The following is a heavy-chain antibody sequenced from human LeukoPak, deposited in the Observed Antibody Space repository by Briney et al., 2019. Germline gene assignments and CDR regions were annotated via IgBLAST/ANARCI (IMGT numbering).Heavy chain of an antibody. Sequence: PSETLSLTCTVSGVSISSSNSYWGWIRQPPGKGLEWIGSICYSGSTYYNPSLKSRVTISVGTSKNQFSLKLSSVTAADTAVYYCARRRMTYSSSWSNYYYYYMDVWGKGTTVTISS. J-gene: IGHJ6*03. CDR1: GVSISSSNSY. V-gene: IGHV4-39*01. CDR2: ICYSGST. CDR3: ARRRMTYSSSWSNYYYYYMDV. D-gene: IGHD6-13*01.